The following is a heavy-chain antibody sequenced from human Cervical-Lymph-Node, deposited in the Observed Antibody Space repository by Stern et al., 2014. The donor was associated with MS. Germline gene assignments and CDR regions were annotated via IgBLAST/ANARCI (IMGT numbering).Heavy chain of an antibody. V-gene: IGHV1-24*01. Sequence: QVQLVQSGAEVKKPGASVKVSCKVSGYTLTELSMHWVRQAPGTGLEWMGGFDPEDGETIYAQKFQGSVTMTEDTSTDTAYMELSSLRSEDTAVYYCATDRDDFRSGYSAPTKGYGLDVWGQGTTVTVTS. CDR1: GYTLTELS. J-gene: IGHJ6*02. CDR3: ATDRDDFRSGYSAPTKGYGLDV. D-gene: IGHD3-3*01. CDR2: FDPEDGET.